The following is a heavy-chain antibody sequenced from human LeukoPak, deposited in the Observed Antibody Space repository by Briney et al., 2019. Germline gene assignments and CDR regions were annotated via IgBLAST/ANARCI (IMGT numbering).Heavy chain of an antibody. CDR3: AREYCSSTSCSYYFDY. Sequence: ASVKVSCKASGGTFSSYTISWVRQAPGQGLEWMGRIIPILGIANYAQKLQGRVTITADKSTSTAYMELSSLRSEDTAVYYCAREYCSSTSCSYYFDYWGQGTLVTVSS. D-gene: IGHD2-2*01. CDR1: GGTFSSYT. V-gene: IGHV1-69*04. J-gene: IGHJ4*02. CDR2: IIPILGIA.